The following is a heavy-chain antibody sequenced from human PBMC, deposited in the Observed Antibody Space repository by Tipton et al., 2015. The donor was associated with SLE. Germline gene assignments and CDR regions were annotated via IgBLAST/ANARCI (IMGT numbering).Heavy chain of an antibody. CDR1: GFTFSSYA. V-gene: IGHV3-23*01. D-gene: IGHD6-13*01. J-gene: IGHJ5*02. CDR2: ISGSGGST. Sequence: SLRLSCAASGFTFSSYAMSWVRQAPGKGLEWVSAISGSGGSTYYADSAKGRFTISRDNSKNTLYLQMNSLRAEDTAVYYCAKDRAAAGNWFDPWGQGTLVTVSS. CDR3: AKDRAAAGNWFDP.